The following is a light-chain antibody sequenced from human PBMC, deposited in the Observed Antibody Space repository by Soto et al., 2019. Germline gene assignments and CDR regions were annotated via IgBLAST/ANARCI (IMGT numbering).Light chain of an antibody. CDR3: SSYTSSGTYV. Sequence: QSALTQPASVSGSPGQSITISCTGTSGDVGAYNYVSWYQQHPGKAPKLIIYDVNNRPSGASTRFSGSKSGDTASLTISGLQTEDEADYHCSSYTSSGTYVFGTGTKLTVL. CDR2: DVN. J-gene: IGLJ1*01. V-gene: IGLV2-14*01. CDR1: SGDVGAYNY.